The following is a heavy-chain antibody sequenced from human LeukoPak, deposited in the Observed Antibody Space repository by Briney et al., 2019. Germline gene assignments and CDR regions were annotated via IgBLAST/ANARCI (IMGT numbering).Heavy chain of an antibody. CDR1: GYSISSGYY. CDR2: IYYSGST. D-gene: IGHD3-10*01. J-gene: IGHJ3*02. Sequence: SETLSLTCTVSGYSISSGYYWSWIRQPPGKGLEWIGYIYYSGSTNYNPSLKSRVTISVDTSKNQFSLKLSSVTAADTAVYYCARDYGSGSYVDDAFDIWGQGTMVTVSS. CDR3: ARDYGSGSYVDDAFDI. V-gene: IGHV4-61*01.